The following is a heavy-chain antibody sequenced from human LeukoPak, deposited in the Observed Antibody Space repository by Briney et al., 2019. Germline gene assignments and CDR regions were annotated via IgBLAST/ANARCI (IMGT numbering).Heavy chain of an antibody. J-gene: IGHJ4*02. Sequence: ETLSLTCSVSSASISSSNYYWGWIRQSPGMGLEWIGSICHSVGSYYNPSLKSRVTISVDKYKNQFTLKLSSVTAADTAVYYCERGLRRWQPTHPGYFDYWGQGTLVTVSS. V-gene: IGHV4-39*06. D-gene: IGHD5-24*01. CDR1: SASISSSNYY. CDR2: ICHSVGS. CDR3: ERGLRRWQPTHPGYFDY.